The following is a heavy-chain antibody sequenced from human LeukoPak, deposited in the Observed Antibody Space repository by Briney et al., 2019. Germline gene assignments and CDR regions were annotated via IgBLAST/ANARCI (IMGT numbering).Heavy chain of an antibody. CDR2: ISSSGSST. CDR3: ARPNCGGGSCYAVDY. V-gene: IGHV3-48*03. CDR1: RFTFSDFE. J-gene: IGHJ4*02. D-gene: IGHD2-15*01. Sequence: PGGSLRLSCAASRFTFSDFEMNWVRQAPGKGLEWISYISSSGSSTYYADSVKGRFTISRDNAKNSLYLQMNSLRAEDTAVYYCARPNCGGGSCYAVDYWGQGTLVTVSS.